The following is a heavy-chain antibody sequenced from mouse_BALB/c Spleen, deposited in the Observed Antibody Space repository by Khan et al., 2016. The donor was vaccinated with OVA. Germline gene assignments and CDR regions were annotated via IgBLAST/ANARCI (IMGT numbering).Heavy chain of an antibody. CDR3: KRSGYGSPFAI. D-gene: IGHD1-1*02. CDR1: GFTFSNYY. V-gene: IGHV1S81*02. Sequence: QVQLQQPGAELVKPGASVRLSCKASGFTFSNYYMYWVKQRPGQGLAWIGGINPNNGDTNFNEKSKTNATLTVDKSSSTAYMQLSSLTSEDSAVYYGKRSGYGSPFAIWGQGTLVTVSA. J-gene: IGHJ3*01. CDR2: INPNNGDT.